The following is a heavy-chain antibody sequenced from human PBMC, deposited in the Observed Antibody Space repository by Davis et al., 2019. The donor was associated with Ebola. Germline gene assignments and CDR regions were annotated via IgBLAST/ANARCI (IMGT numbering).Heavy chain of an antibody. V-gene: IGHV4-59*01. CDR3: ARATFYYYYSMDV. D-gene: IGHD1-1*01. Sequence: MPGGSLRLSCTVSGGSISSYYWSWIRQPPGKGLEWIGYIYYSGSTTYNPSLKSRVTISVDTSKNHFSLKLSSVTAADTAVYYCARATFYYYYSMDVWGQGTTVTVSS. CDR2: IYYSGST. CDR1: GGSISSYY. J-gene: IGHJ6*02.